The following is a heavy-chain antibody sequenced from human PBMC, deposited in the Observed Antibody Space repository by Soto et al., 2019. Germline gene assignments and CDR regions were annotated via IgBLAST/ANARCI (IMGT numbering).Heavy chain of an antibody. Sequence: SETLSLTCTVSGVSVSSGIYYWSWIRQPPGKGLEWIGYIYYSGSTNYNPSLKSRVTISVDTSKNQFSLKLSSVTAADTAVYYCARDESITIFGVVTGYYGMDVWGQGTTVTVSS. CDR1: GVSVSSGIYY. J-gene: IGHJ6*02. CDR2: IYYSGST. V-gene: IGHV4-61*01. D-gene: IGHD3-3*01. CDR3: ARDESITIFGVVTGYYGMDV.